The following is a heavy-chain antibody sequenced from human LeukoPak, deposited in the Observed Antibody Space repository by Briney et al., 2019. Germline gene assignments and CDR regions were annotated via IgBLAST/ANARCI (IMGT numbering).Heavy chain of an antibody. V-gene: IGHV4-34*01. CDR3: ARGPSHSSSWYSEVDY. J-gene: IGHJ4*02. Sequence: SETLSLTCAVYGGSFSGYYWSWIRQPPGKGLEWIGEINHSGSTNYNPSLKSRVTIPVDTSKNQFSLKLSSVTAADTAVYYCARGPSHSSSWYSEVDYWSQGTLVTVSS. D-gene: IGHD6-13*01. CDR1: GGSFSGYY. CDR2: INHSGST.